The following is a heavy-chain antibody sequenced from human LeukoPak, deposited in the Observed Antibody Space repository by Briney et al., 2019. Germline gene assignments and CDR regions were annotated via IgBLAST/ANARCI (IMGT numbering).Heavy chain of an antibody. J-gene: IGHJ4*02. CDR2: IYYSGST. Sequence: SETLSLTCTVSGGSISRYYWSWIRQPPGKGLEWIGNIYYSGSTYYNPSLKSRVTISVDTSKNQFSLKLSSVTAADTAVYYCATALGYCGGGSCHNWGQGTLVTVSS. V-gene: IGHV4-59*04. CDR3: ATALGYCGGGSCHN. D-gene: IGHD2-15*01. CDR1: GGSISRYY.